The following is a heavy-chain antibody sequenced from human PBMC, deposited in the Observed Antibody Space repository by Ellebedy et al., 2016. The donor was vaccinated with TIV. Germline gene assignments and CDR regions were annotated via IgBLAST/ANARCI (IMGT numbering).Heavy chain of an antibody. CDR2: IKSTTDGGTA. V-gene: IGHV3-15*01. J-gene: IGHJ4*02. CDR1: GFIFSSYW. CDR3: TTTSDFAYPYYFDY. Sequence: GESLKISCGASGFIFSSYWMSWVRQAPGKGPEWVGRIKSTTDGGTADYAASVNGRFTVSRDDSKSTVFLHMNSLKPEDTGTYYCTTTSDFAYPYYFDYWGQGTLATVSS. D-gene: IGHD3-16*01.